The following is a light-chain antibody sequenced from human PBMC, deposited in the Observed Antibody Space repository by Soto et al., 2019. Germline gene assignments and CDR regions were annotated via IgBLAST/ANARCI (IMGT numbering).Light chain of an antibody. J-gene: IGKJ1*01. V-gene: IGKV3D-15*01. CDR3: QPYNNWPRT. CDR1: QSVSSY. Sequence: EIVLTQSPATLSLSPGERATLSCRASQSVSSYLAWYQQKPGQAPRLLIYDASNRATGIPARLSGSGSGTEFTLTISSLQSEDFAVYYCQPYNNWPRTFGHGTKVDIK. CDR2: DAS.